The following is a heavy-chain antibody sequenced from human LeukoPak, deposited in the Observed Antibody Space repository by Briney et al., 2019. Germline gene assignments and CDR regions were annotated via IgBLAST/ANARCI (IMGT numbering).Heavy chain of an antibody. V-gene: IGHV4-59*01. D-gene: IGHD1-26*01. CDR2: IYHSGST. CDR1: GGTISSYY. J-gene: IGHJ4*02. Sequence: PSETLSLTCTVSGGTISSYYWSWIRQPPGKGLEWIGYIYHSGSTNYNPSLKSRVTISVDTSKNQFSLKLSSVTAADTAVYYCARTELLTFDYWGQGTLVTVSS. CDR3: ARTELLTFDY.